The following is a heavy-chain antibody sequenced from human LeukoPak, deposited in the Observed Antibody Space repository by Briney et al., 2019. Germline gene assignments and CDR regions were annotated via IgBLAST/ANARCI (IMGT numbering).Heavy chain of an antibody. CDR2: IIPILGIA. J-gene: IGHJ4*02. V-gene: IGHV1-69*04. D-gene: IGHD6-19*01. CDR3: AREAVAGTYFDY. Sequence: GASMKLSCKASGGTFSSYAISWVRQAPGPGLEWMGRIIPILGIANYAQKFQGRVTITADKSTSTAYMELSSLRSEDTAVYYCAREAVAGTYFDYWGQGTLVTVSS. CDR1: GGTFSSYA.